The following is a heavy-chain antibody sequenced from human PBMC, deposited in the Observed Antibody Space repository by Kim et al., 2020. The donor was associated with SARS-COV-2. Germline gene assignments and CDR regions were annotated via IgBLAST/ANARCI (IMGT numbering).Heavy chain of an antibody. Sequence: ASVKVSCKASGYTFTSYGISWVRQAPGQGLEWMGWISAYNGNTNYAQKLQGRVTMTTDTSTSTAYMELRSLRSDDTAVYYCARGFSVLLWFGEPFPLDYWGQGTLVTVSS. CDR1: GYTFTSYG. J-gene: IGHJ4*02. CDR3: ARGFSVLLWFGEPFPLDY. V-gene: IGHV1-18*01. D-gene: IGHD3-10*01. CDR2: ISAYNGNT.